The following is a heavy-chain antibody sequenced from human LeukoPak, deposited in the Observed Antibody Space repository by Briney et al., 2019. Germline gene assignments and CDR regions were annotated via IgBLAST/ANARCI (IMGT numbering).Heavy chain of an antibody. CDR1: GLTVXXXX. CDR2: LXAAGNT. CDR3: ARDEWSGGSFEY. V-gene: IGHV3-53*01. D-gene: IGHD6-19*01. J-gene: IGHJ4*02. Sequence: GGSLRLSXAASGLTVXXXXXXXXRQXPGXGXXXXSVLXAAGNTXXXXSVKGXXTXSXXXXKXTVYLQMNSLRADDTAVYYCARDEWSGGSFEYWGQGTLVTVSS.